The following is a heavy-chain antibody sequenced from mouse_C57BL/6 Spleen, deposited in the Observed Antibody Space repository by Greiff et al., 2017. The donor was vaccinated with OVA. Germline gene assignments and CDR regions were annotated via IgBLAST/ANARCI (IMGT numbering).Heavy chain of an antibody. CDR1: GYTFTSYW. Sequence: QVQLQQSGAELAKPGASVKLSCKASGYTFTSYWMHWVKQRPGQGLEWIGYINPSSGYTKYNQKFKVKATLTADKSSSTAYMQLSSLTYEDSAVYYCARESYYFDYWGQGTTLTVCS. CDR2: INPSSGYT. V-gene: IGHV1-7*01. CDR3: ARESYYFDY. J-gene: IGHJ2*01.